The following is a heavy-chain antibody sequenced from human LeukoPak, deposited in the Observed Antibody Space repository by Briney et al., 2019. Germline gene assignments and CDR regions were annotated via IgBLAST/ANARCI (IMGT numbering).Heavy chain of an antibody. CDR3: ARDLGISGWYAPPLGYFDY. D-gene: IGHD6-19*01. CDR1: GYTFTGYY. J-gene: IGHJ4*02. Sequence: ASVKVSCKASGYTFTGYYMHWVRQAPGQGLEWMGWINPNSGGTIYAQNFQGRVTMTRDTSMSTTYMELKRLRSDDTAVYYCARDLGISGWYAPPLGYFDYWGQGTLLTVSS. V-gene: IGHV1-2*02. CDR2: INPNSGGT.